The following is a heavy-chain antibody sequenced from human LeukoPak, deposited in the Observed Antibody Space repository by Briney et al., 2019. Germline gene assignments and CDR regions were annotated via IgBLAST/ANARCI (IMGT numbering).Heavy chain of an antibody. CDR2: LTGDGGT. J-gene: IGHJ4*02. V-gene: IGHV3-23*01. CDR1: GFTFTNYA. CDR3: AKVKWKLIGYFDY. Sequence: GGSLRLSCAASGFTFTNYAMSWVRQASGKGLEWVSVLTGDGGTYYADSVKGRFTNSRDDSKNTLFLQMNSLRAEDTAVYFCAKVKWKLIGYFDYWGQGTLVTVSS. D-gene: IGHD1-20*01.